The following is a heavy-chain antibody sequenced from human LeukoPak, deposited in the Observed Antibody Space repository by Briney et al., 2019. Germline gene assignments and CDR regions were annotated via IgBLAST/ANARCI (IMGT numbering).Heavy chain of an antibody. V-gene: IGHV4-59*08. CDR1: GGSVSGYY. D-gene: IGHD3-22*01. CDR3: ARQGPRITMIVVVPDAFDI. Sequence: SETLTLTCAVSGGSVSGYYWSWNRLSPGKGLEWIGYIYYTGTIIYSPSLESRVTLSVDTSKNQFSLKLSSVTAADTAVYYCARQGPRITMIVVVPDAFDIWGQGTMVTVSS. CDR2: IYYTGTI. J-gene: IGHJ3*02.